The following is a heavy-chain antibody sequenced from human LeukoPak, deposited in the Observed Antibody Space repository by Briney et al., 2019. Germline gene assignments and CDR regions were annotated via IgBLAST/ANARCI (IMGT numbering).Heavy chain of an antibody. CDR3: ARSTSSGYYDWFDP. CDR2: MNPNSGNT. V-gene: IGHV1-8*03. CDR1: GYTFTSYD. D-gene: IGHD3-22*01. J-gene: IGHJ5*02. Sequence: ASVKVSCKASGYTFTSYDINWVRQATGQGLEWMGWMNPNSGNTGYAQKFQGRVTITRNTSISTAYMELSSLRSEDTAVYYCARSTSSGYYDWFDPWGQGTLVTVSS.